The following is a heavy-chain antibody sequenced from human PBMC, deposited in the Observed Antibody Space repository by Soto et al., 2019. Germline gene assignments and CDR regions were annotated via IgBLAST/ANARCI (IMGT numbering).Heavy chain of an antibody. Sequence: QVQLVQSGAEVKKPGASVKVSCKASGYTFTSHDINWMRQATGQGLEWMGWMNPNSGHTNYAQKVQGRVTITRHTSISTAYMELTNLRSEHTAIYYCASDMSTPWGQGTLVTVSS. CDR2: MNPNSGHT. V-gene: IGHV1-8*01. J-gene: IGHJ5*02. D-gene: IGHD3-16*01. CDR3: ASDMSTP. CDR1: GYTFTSHD.